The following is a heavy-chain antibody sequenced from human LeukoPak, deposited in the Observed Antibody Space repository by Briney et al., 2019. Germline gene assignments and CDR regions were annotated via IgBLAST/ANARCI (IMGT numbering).Heavy chain of an antibody. J-gene: IGHJ3*02. CDR1: GLSFSSFA. Sequence: GGSLRLSWAASGLSFSSFAMSWVRQGPARGLEWVPSIRGNGETFYADSAKGRFTLSSDSSRNTVYFQLNNLRAEDTAVYYCARDSRFCTSYNCRGDAFDIWGQGTMVTVTS. D-gene: IGHD1-1*01. CDR2: IRGNGET. V-gene: IGHV3-23*01. CDR3: ARDSRFCTSYNCRGDAFDI.